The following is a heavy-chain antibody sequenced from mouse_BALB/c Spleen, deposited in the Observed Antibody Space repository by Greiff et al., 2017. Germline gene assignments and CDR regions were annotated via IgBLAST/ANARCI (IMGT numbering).Heavy chain of an antibody. D-gene: IGHD1-2*01. CDR2: ISYSGST. J-gene: IGHJ4*01. CDR3: ARSLITTATSYAMDY. V-gene: IGHV3-8*02. CDR1: GDSITSGY. Sequence: EVQLVESGPSLVKPSQTLSLTCSVTGDSITSGYWNWIRKFPGNKLEYMGYISYSGSTYYNPSLKSRISITRDTSKNQYYLQLNSVTTEDTATYYCARSLITTATSYAMDYWGQGTSVTVSS.